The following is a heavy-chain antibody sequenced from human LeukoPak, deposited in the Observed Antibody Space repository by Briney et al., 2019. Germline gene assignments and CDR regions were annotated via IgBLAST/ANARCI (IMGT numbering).Heavy chain of an antibody. CDR2: ITGSSSYI. CDR1: GFTFSPYK. Sequence: GGSLRLSCAASGFTFSPYKTNWVRQAPGGGLEWVSSITGSSSYIYYADSVKGRFTISRDNANNSLYLQMNSLRAEDTAVYYCTRDLLGYAFDCWGQGTLVTVSS. CDR3: TRDLLGYAFDC. V-gene: IGHV3-21*01. D-gene: IGHD3-16*01. J-gene: IGHJ4*02.